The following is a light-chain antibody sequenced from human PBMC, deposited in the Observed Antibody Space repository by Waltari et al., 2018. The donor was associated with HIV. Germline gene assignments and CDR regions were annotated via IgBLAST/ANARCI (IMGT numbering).Light chain of an antibody. V-gene: IGLV3-21*01. CDR1: HIDTHS. CDR2: DDN. CDR3: TVCGSSNAVV. J-gene: IGLJ2*01. Sequence: SYALIQPLSVSAALCQMAVITRGGGHIDTHSVYWYRQRPGQAPELIIYDDNGRPSGFSLRFSGSKSGTTATLAICGVEAGDEANYYCTVCGSSNAVVFGGGTKLTVL.